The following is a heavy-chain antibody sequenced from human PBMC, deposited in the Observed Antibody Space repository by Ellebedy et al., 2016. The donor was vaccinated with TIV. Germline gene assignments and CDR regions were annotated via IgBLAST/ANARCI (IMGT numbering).Heavy chain of an antibody. V-gene: IGHV3-7*04. J-gene: IGHJ3*02. CDR2: INQDGSEE. Sequence: GESLKISCGASGFSFRSYWMTWVRQAPGKGLEWVANINQDGSEEYYVDSLKGRFTISRDNAKNSLFLQMNSLRAEDTAVYYWATDGGLGDYRSPAHAFVTWGQGTMVTVSS. CDR1: GFSFRSYW. D-gene: IGHD4-17*01. CDR3: ATDGGLGDYRSPAHAFVT.